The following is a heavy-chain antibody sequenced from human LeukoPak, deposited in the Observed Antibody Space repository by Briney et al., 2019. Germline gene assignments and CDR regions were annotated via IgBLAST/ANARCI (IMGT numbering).Heavy chain of an antibody. J-gene: IGHJ4*02. V-gene: IGHV4-59*08. Sequence: SETLSPTCTVSGGSISSYYWSWIRQPPGKGLEWIGYIYYSGSTNYNPSLKSRVTISVDTSKNQFSLKLSSVTAADTAVYYCARHSVYGDYEFDYWGQGTLVTVSS. CDR1: GGSISSYY. D-gene: IGHD4-17*01. CDR3: ARHSVYGDYEFDY. CDR2: IYYSGST.